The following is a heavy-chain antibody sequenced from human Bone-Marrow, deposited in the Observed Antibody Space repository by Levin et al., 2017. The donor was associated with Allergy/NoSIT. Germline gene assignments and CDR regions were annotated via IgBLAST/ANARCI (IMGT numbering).Heavy chain of an antibody. CDR3: ARVVRDCSGGSCYSSNWFDP. Sequence: SQTLSLTCAVYGGSFSGYYWSWIRQPPGKGLEWIGEINHSGSTNYNPSLKSRVTISVDTSKNQFSLKLSSVTAADTAVYYCARVVRDCSGGSCYSSNWFDPWGQGTLVTVSS. CDR2: INHSGST. CDR1: GGSFSGYY. D-gene: IGHD2-15*01. J-gene: IGHJ5*02. V-gene: IGHV4-34*01.